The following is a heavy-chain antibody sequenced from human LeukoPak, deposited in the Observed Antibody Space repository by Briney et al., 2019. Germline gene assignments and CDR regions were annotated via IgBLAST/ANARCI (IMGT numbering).Heavy chain of an antibody. Sequence: ASVKVSCKAFGYTFTSNYMHWVRQAPGQGPEWMGVISPSGGSTTYAQKFQGRVTLTRDMSTSTDYLELSSLRSEDTAVYYCAIDNSVRDEAWWFNPWRQGTLVTVSS. V-gene: IGHV1-46*01. CDR1: GYTFTSNY. J-gene: IGHJ5*02. D-gene: IGHD5-24*01. CDR2: ISPSGGST. CDR3: AIDNSVRDEAWWFNP.